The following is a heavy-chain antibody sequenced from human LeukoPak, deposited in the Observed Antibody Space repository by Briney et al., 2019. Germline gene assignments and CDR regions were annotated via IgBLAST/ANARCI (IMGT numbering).Heavy chain of an antibody. CDR3: ARDPVPSQRSAPGWSSWEDY. CDR2: ISSSSSYI. CDR1: GFTFSSYS. V-gene: IGHV3-21*01. J-gene: IGHJ4*02. D-gene: IGHD6-13*01. Sequence: PGGSLRLSCAASGFTFSSYSMNWVRQARGKGLEWVSSISSSSSYIYYADSVKGRFTISRDNAKNSLYLQMHSLRAEDTAVYYCARDPVPSQRSAPGWSSWEDYWGQGTLVTVSS.